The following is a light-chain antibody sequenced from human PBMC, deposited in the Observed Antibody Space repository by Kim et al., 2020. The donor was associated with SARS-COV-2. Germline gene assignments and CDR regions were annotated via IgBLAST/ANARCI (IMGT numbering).Light chain of an antibody. J-gene: IGKJ1*01. V-gene: IGKV2-28*01. CDR2: WGS. Sequence: DVVMTQSPLSLPVTPGEPASISCRSSQSLLYSNGYNYLDWYQQKPGQSPQRLVYWGSTRASGVPDRFSGSGSGIDFTLKISRVEAEDVGIYYCMQAIQRPRTFGQGTKVDIK. CDR1: QSLLYSNGYNY. CDR3: MQAIQRPRT.